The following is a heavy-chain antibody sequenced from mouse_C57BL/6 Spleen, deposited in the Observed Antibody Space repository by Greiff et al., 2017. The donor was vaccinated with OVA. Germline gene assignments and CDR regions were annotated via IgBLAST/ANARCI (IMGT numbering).Heavy chain of an antibody. CDR3: ARDVTTVVEGYYFDY. Sequence: VQLQQPGAELVKPGASVKMSCKASGYTFTSYWITWVKQRPGQGLEWIGDIYPGSGSTNSNETFKSKATLTVDASSSTAYMQLSSLTSEDSAVYYCARDVTTVVEGYYFDYWGQGTTLTVSS. CDR2: IYPGSGST. J-gene: IGHJ2*01. CDR1: GYTFTSYW. V-gene: IGHV1-55*01. D-gene: IGHD1-1*01.